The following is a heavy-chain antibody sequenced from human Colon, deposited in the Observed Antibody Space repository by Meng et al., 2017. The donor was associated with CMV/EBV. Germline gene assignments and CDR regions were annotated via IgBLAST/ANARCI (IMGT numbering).Heavy chain of an antibody. J-gene: IGHJ4*02. V-gene: IGHV4-34*01. D-gene: IGHD5-24*01. CDR3: AHGSSIATTY. CDR1: GAFSGYY. Sequence: QLQLQQWGAGLLKPSETLSLTCAVYGAFSGYYWSWIRQAPGKGLEWIGEINHSGSTSYNPSLKSRVTISVDMSKNQFSLKLSSVTAADTAVYYCAHGSSIATTYWGQGNMVTVSS. CDR2: INHSGST.